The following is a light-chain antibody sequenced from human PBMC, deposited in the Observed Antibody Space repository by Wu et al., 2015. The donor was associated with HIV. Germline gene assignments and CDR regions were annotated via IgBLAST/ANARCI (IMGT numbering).Light chain of an antibody. CDR1: QSISSW. V-gene: IGKV1-5*03. CDR2: KAS. Sequence: DIQMTQSPSTLSASAGDRVTITCRASQSISSWLAWYQQKPGKAPKLLIYKASSLESGVPSRFSGSGSGTEFTLTISSLQPDDFATYYCQQLNDYPVTFGGGTRVEIK. J-gene: IGKJ4*01. CDR3: QQLNDYPVT.